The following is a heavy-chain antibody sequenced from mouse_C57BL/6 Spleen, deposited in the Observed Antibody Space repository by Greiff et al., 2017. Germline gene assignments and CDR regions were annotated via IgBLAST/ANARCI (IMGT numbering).Heavy chain of an antibody. Sequence: QVQLQQPGAELVRPGSSVKLSCKASGYTFTSYWMHWVKQRPIQGLEWIGNIDPSDSETHYNQKFKDKATLTVDKSSSTAYMQLSSLTSEDSAVYYCARDGGYDVPMDYLGQGTSVTVSS. D-gene: IGHD2-2*01. J-gene: IGHJ4*01. CDR3: ARDGGYDVPMDY. V-gene: IGHV1-52*01. CDR1: GYTFTSYW. CDR2: IDPSDSET.